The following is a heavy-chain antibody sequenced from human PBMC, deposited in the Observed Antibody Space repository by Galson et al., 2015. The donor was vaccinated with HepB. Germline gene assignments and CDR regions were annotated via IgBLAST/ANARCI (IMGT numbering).Heavy chain of an antibody. CDR1: GFTFSTYS. CDR3: TRDRYCTSTTCSGYYYGMDV. V-gene: IGHV3-48*02. Sequence: SLRLSCAASGFTFSTYSMNWVRQAPGKGLEWISYISRSSSNRYYADSVNGRFTISRDDAKNSLYLQMNSLRDEDTAVYYCTRDRYCTSTTCSGYYYGMDVWVQGTTVTVSS. J-gene: IGHJ6*02. CDR2: ISRSSSNR. D-gene: IGHD2-2*01.